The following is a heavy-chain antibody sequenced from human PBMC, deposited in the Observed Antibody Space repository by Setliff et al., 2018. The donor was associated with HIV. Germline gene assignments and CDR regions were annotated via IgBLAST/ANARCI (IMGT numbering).Heavy chain of an antibody. V-gene: IGHV1-69*10. Sequence: SVKVSCKASGGTFSSYAISWVRQAPGQGLEWMGGIIPILGIANYAQKFQGRVTITADESTSTAYMELSSLRSEDTAVYYCARGRSRYFDWLPSTLSYYFDYWGQGTLVTSPQ. CDR2: IIPILGIA. CDR1: GGTFSSYA. D-gene: IGHD3-9*01. CDR3: ARGRSRYFDWLPSTLSYYFDY. J-gene: IGHJ4*02.